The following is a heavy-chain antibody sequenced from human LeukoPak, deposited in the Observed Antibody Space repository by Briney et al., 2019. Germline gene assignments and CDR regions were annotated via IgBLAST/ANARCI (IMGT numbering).Heavy chain of an antibody. Sequence: ASVKVSCKASGYTFTGYYMHWVRQAPGQGLEWMGWINPNSGGTNYAQKFQGRVTMTRDTSISTAYMELSRLRSDDTAVYYCARVSLGIVVVVAAYDYWGQGTLVTVSS. CDR2: INPNSGGT. J-gene: IGHJ4*02. V-gene: IGHV1-2*02. CDR3: ARVSLGIVVVVAAYDY. CDR1: GYTFTGYY. D-gene: IGHD2-15*01.